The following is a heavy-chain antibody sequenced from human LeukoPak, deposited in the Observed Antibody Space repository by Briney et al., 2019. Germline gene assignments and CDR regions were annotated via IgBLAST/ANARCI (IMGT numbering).Heavy chain of an antibody. CDR1: GYSFTSYW. Sequence: GESQRISCKGSGYSFTSYWISWVRQMPGKGLEWMGRIDPSDSYTNYSPSFQGHVTISADKSISTAYLQWSSLKASDTAMYYCARQTMVRGVYYYGMDVWGKGTTVTVSS. D-gene: IGHD3-10*01. CDR2: IDPSDSYT. J-gene: IGHJ6*04. CDR3: ARQTMVRGVYYYGMDV. V-gene: IGHV5-10-1*01.